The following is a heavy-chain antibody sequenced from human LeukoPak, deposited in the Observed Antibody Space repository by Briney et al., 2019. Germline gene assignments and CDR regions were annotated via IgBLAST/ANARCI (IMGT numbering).Heavy chain of an antibody. CDR2: VYYDGST. J-gene: IGHJ4*02. Sequence: SETLSLTCSVSGGSISNRTYYWGWIRQPPGKGLEWIGSVYYDGSTYYTASLKSRVTISVDTSKNQFSLKLSSVTAADTAVYYCARDLVPSVAARPGVIPWYFDYWGQGTLVTVSS. CDR1: GGSISNRTYY. CDR3: ARDLVPSVAARPGVIPWYFDY. D-gene: IGHD6-6*01. V-gene: IGHV4-39*07.